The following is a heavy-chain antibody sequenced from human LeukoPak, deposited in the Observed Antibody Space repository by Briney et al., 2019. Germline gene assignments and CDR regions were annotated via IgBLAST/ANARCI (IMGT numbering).Heavy chain of an antibody. CDR2: ISWDGGST. CDR3: AREPVGYCSSTSCYRNYYYGMDV. CDR1: GFTFDDYT. V-gene: IGHV3-43*01. Sequence: GGSLRLSCAASGFTFDDYTVHWVRQAPGKGLEWVSLISWDGGSTYYADSVKGRFTISRDNSKNSLYLQMNSLRTEDTALYYCAREPVGYCSSTSCYRNYYYGMDVWGQGTTVTVSS. D-gene: IGHD2-2*02. J-gene: IGHJ6*02.